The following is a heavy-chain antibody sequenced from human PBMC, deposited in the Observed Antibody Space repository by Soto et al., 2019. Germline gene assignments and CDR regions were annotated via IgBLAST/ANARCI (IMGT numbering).Heavy chain of an antibody. V-gene: IGHV3-74*01. D-gene: IGHD3-10*01. J-gene: IGHJ4*02. CDR1: GCIVSDGA. CDR3: ARWFTYGNFDYFDY. Sequence: GWALRLSCATPGCIVSDGAMYCVSQAPGKGLVWVSYISSGRRVTTYADSVKGRFTISRDNAKNTLYLQMNGLRAEDTALYYCARWFTYGNFDYFDYWGQGTQVTVSS. CDR2: ISSGRRVT.